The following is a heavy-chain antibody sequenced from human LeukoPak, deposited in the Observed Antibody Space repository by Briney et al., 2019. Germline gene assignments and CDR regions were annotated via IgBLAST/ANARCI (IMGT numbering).Heavy chain of an antibody. D-gene: IGHD4-17*01. J-gene: IGHJ4*02. V-gene: IGHV4-31*01. CDR1: GDSINSGAYY. CDR3: ARGGVTTYLGY. CDR2: ILYSGST. Sequence: SETLSLTCTVSGDSINSGAYYWSWIRQHPGKGLEWIGNILYSGSTWYNPSLKSPITISVDTSKNQFSLKLSSVTAADTAVYYCARGGVTTYLGYWGQGTLVTVSS.